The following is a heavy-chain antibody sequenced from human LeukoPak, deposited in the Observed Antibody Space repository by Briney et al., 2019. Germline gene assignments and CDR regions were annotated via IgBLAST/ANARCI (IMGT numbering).Heavy chain of an antibody. D-gene: IGHD3-3*01. J-gene: IGHJ4*02. V-gene: IGHV3-23*01. CDR2: ISGSGGST. CDR3: AKIGGFLEFLSGYFDY. CDR1: GFTFSSYA. Sequence: GGSLRLACAASGFTFSSYAMSWVRQAPGKGLEWVSAISGSGGSTYYAGSVKGRFTISRDNSKNTLYLQMNSLRAEDTAVYYCAKIGGFLEFLSGYFDYWGQGTLVTVSS.